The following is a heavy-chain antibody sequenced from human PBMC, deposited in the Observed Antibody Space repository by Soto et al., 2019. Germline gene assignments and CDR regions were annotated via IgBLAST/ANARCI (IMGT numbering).Heavy chain of an antibody. CDR3: ARGVGGTNFDY. Sequence: SETLSLTCTVSGGSISSYYWSWIRQPPGKGLEWIGYMDYTGSTNHNPSLKSRVTMSVEASKNQFSLRLSSVTAADTAVYYCARGVGGTNFDYWGQGNLVTVSS. CDR1: GGSISSYY. J-gene: IGHJ4*02. CDR2: MDYTGST. V-gene: IGHV4-59*01. D-gene: IGHD1-26*01.